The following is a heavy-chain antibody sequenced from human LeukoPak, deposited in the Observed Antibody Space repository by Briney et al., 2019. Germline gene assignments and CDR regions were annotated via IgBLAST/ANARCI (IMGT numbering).Heavy chain of an antibody. D-gene: IGHD6-25*01. CDR1: GFRFSSQW. CDR3: ARDPTLLSSGWQEFYFDF. V-gene: IGHV3-7*01. Sequence: GGSLRLSCAASGFRFSSQWMSWVRQAPGKGLEWVAIVNQGGTGKYYVDSVKGRFTISRDNAENSLYLQMNSLRVEDTAVYYCARDPTLLSSGWQEFYFDFWGQGTLVTVSS. J-gene: IGHJ4*02. CDR2: VNQGGTGK.